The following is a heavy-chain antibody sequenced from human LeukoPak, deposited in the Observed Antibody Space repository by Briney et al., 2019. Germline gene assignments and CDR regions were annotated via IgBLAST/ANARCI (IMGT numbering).Heavy chain of an antibody. CDR2: ISSSSSTI. V-gene: IGHV3-48*01. J-gene: IGHJ4*02. CDR3: ARATGTDSEDY. D-gene: IGHD2-8*02. Sequence: PGGSLRLSCAASGFTFSSYSMNWVRQAPGKGLEWVSYISSSSSTIYYADSVKGRFTISRDNAKNSLYLQMNSLRAEDTAVYYCARATGTDSEDYWGQGTLVTLSS. CDR1: GFTFSSYS.